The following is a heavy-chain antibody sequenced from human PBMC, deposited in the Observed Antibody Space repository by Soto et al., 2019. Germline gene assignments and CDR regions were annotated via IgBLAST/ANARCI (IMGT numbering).Heavy chain of an antibody. CDR3: ARYPNSLNYWFDP. Sequence: QIHLVQSGAEVKKPGSSVKISCKASGCTFSNYAISWVRQAPGQGLEWMGGITPIFDTTNYAQKFQGRLTITADTSTSTAYMELRGLRSDDTAIYFCARYPNSLNYWFDPWGQGTLVTVSS. V-gene: IGHV1-69*06. CDR2: ITPIFDTT. CDR1: GCTFSNYA. D-gene: IGHD3-9*01. J-gene: IGHJ5*02.